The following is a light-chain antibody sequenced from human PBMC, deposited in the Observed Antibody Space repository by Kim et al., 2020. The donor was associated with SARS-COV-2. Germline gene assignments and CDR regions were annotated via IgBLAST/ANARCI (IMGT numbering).Light chain of an antibody. CDR3: NSRDSNDNVV. J-gene: IGLJ2*01. V-gene: IGLV3-19*01. CDR1: SLRSYY. CDR2: GKN. Sequence: SSELTQDPAVSVALGQTVRITCQGDSLRSYYATWYQQKPGQAPILVIYGKNHRPSGIPDRFSGSSSGNTASLTITGTQAGDEADYYCNSRDSNDNVVFGGGTKLTVL.